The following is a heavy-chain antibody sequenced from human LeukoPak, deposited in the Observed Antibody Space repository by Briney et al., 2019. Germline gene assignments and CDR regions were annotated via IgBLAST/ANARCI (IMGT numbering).Heavy chain of an antibody. D-gene: IGHD6-19*01. CDR2: FSGSGGST. J-gene: IGHJ5*02. Sequence: GGSLRLSCAASGFTFSSYAMSWVRQAPGKGLECISGFSGSGGSTYYADSVKGRFSISRDNSKNTLYLQMNSLRAEDTAVYYCARGLRSGRFDPWGQGTLVTVSS. V-gene: IGHV3-23*01. CDR1: GFTFSSYA. CDR3: ARGLRSGRFDP.